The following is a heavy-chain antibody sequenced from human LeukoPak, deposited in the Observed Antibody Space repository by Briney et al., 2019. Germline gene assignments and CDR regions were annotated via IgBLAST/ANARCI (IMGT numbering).Heavy chain of an antibody. D-gene: IGHD6-19*01. V-gene: IGHV3-66*01. CDR2: IYSGGTT. CDR1: GFTVSSNY. Sequence: GGSLRLSCAASGFTVSSNYMSWVRQAPGKGLEWVSVIYSGGTTYYADSVKGRFTISRDNSKNTLHLQMNSLRAEDTAVYYCARGTIAVAGSADAFDIWGQGTMVTVSS. CDR3: ARGTIAVAGSADAFDI. J-gene: IGHJ3*02.